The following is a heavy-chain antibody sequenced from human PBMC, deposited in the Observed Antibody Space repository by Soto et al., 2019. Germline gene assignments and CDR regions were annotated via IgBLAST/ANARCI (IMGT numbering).Heavy chain of an antibody. CDR3: ARVRHIKAFDI. CDR1: GGSISRGDYY. J-gene: IGHJ3*02. Sequence: QVQLQESGPGLVKPSQTLSLTCTVSGGSISRGDYYWSWIRQPPGKGLEWIGYFYYSGSTYYNPSLKSRVTISVDQSKNQFSLKLSSVTAADTAVYYCARVRHIKAFDIWGQGTMVTVSS. CDR2: FYYSGST. V-gene: IGHV4-30-4*01. D-gene: IGHD1-20*01.